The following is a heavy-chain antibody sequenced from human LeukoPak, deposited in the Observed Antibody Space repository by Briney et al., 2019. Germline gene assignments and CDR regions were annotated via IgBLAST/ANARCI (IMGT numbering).Heavy chain of an antibody. D-gene: IGHD3-22*01. V-gene: IGHV4-61*02. J-gene: IGHJ4*02. Sequence: SQTLSLTCTVSGGSISSSPYYWSWIRQPAGKGLEWIGRIFASGSTDYSPSLKSRVTISVDTSKNQFSLDLNSVTAADTAVYCCASGRSNYYRSPLDSWGQGTLVTVSS. CDR2: IFASGST. CDR1: GGSISSSPYY. CDR3: ASGRSNYYRSPLDS.